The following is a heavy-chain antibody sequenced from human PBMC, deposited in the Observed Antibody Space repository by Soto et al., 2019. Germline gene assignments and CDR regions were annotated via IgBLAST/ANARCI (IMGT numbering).Heavy chain of an antibody. CDR2: ISGYNGET. Sequence: ASVKVSCKTSGYTFGYYGISWVRRAPGQGPEWMGWISGYNGETKYVQKLQDRVTMTTDTSTSTAYMELRSLRSDDTAVYYCARHGDGNAVGYFSYYGMDVWGQGTTVTVSS. CDR3: ARHGDGNAVGYFSYYGMDV. CDR1: GYTFGYYG. V-gene: IGHV1-18*01. D-gene: IGHD1-1*01. J-gene: IGHJ6*02.